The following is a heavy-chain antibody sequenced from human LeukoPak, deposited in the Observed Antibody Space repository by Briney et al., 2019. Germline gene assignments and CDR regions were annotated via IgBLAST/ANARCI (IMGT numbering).Heavy chain of an antibody. Sequence: SPTMSLTCAVYGGSFSGYYWSWIRQPPGKRLEWIGEINHSGSTNYNPSLKSRVTISVDTSKNQFSLKLSSVTAADTAVYYCARGQSGIVEAQGWFDPWGQGTLVTVSS. V-gene: IGHV4-34*01. D-gene: IGHD1-26*01. CDR1: GGSFSGYY. CDR3: ARGQSGIVEAQGWFDP. CDR2: INHSGST. J-gene: IGHJ5*02.